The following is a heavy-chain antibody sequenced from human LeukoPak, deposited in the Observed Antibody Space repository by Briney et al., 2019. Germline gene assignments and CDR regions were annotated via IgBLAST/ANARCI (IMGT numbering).Heavy chain of an antibody. CDR2: ISYDGSNK. CDR1: GFTFSSYG. D-gene: IGHD1-1*01. CDR3: AKLKYDPFDY. J-gene: IGHJ4*02. Sequence: PGRSLRLPCAASGFTFSSYGMHWVRQAPGKGLEWVAVISYDGSNKYYADSVKGRFTISRDNSKNTLYLQMNSLRAEDTAVYYCAKLKYDPFDYWGQGTLVTVSS. V-gene: IGHV3-30*18.